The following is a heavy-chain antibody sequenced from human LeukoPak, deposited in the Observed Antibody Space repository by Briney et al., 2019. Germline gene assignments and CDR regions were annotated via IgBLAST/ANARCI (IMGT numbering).Heavy chain of an antibody. Sequence: PGRFLRLSCAASGFTFDDYAMHWVRQAPGKGLEWVSGISWNSGTIGYADSVKGRFTISRDNAKNSLYLQMNSLRAEDMALYYCAKGRGVIISSPFDYWGQGTLVTVSS. V-gene: IGHV3-9*03. J-gene: IGHJ4*02. CDR3: AKGRGVIISSPFDY. D-gene: IGHD3-10*01. CDR1: GFTFDDYA. CDR2: ISWNSGTI.